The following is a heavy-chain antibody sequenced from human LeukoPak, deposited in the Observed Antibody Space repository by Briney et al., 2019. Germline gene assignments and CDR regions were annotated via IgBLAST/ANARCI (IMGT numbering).Heavy chain of an antibody. V-gene: IGHV3-21*01. CDR2: ISSSSSYI. Sequence: GGSLRLSWAASGCTFSSYSMNWVRQAPGKGLEWVSSISSSSSYIYYADSVKGRFTISRDNAKNSLYLQMNSLRAEDTAVYYCARDENSGSSYYYYYMDVWGKGTTVTVSS. CDR3: ARDENSGSSYYYYYMDV. CDR1: GCTFSSYS. J-gene: IGHJ6*03. D-gene: IGHD1-26*01.